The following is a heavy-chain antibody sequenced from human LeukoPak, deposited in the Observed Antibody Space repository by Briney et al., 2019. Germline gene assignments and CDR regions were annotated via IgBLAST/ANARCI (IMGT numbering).Heavy chain of an antibody. V-gene: IGHV3-23*01. CDR2: TNSGGPST. J-gene: IGHJ4*02. CDR1: GFPFSDFS. CDR3: ARGYSGYDLLGY. Sequence: GGSLRLSCATSGFPFSDFSMSWVRQAPGKGREWISTTNSGGPSTYYAESVKGRFTISRDDSKNTLSLQMNSLRSEDTARYYCARGYSGYDLLGYWGQGTLVTVSS. D-gene: IGHD5-12*01.